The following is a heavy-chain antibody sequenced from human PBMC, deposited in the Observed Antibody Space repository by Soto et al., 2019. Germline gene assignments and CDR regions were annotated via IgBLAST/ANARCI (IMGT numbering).Heavy chain of an antibody. CDR2: IKSKTDGGTT. CDR1: GFTFKNTW. Sequence: PGGSLRLSCAASGFTFKNTWMNWVRQAPGKGLEWVGRIKSKTDGGTTDYPAPVEGRFTILRDDSKNTLYLEMNSLKTDDTAVYYCASTLDKILVYFGEDYRGQGTLVTVSS. V-gene: IGHV3-15*07. J-gene: IGHJ4*02. CDR3: ASTLDKILVYFGEDY. D-gene: IGHD3-10*01.